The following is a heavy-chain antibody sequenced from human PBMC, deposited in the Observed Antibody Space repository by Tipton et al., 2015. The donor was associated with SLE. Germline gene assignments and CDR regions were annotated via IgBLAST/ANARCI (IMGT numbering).Heavy chain of an antibody. CDR1: GFAFSSYW. D-gene: IGHD2/OR15-2a*01. Sequence: SLRLSCAASGFAFSSYWMHWVRQAPGKGLVWISRINSDGSITKYADSVKGRFTISRDNADNSVFLQMNILRADDTAVYYCARIPRISRPYYMDVWGKGTTVTVSS. J-gene: IGHJ6*03. CDR2: INSDGSIT. V-gene: IGHV3-74*01. CDR3: ARIPRISRPYYMDV.